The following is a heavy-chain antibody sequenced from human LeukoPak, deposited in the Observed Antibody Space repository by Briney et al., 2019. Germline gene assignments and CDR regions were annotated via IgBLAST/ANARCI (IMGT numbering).Heavy chain of an antibody. V-gene: IGHV3-23*01. CDR1: GFTFSSAA. D-gene: IGHD6-19*01. J-gene: IGHJ4*02. CDR2: ISSSGGST. CDR3: AKGSRSIAVDNLCDY. Sequence: GGSLRLSCAASGFTFSSAAISWVRQAPGKGLEWVSIISSSGGSTYYADSVKGRFIISRDNSKNTLYLQMNSLRAEDTAVYYCAKGSRSIAVDNLCDYWGQGSLVTVSS.